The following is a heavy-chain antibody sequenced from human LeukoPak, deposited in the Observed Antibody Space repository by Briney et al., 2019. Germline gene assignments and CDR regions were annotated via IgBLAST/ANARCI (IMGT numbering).Heavy chain of an antibody. Sequence: GGSLRLSCAASGFTFSSYWMSWVRQAPGKGLEWVANIKQDGSEKYYVDSVKGRFTISRDNAKNSLYLQMNSLRAEDTAVYYCAREPFVTMLGVVIAYFGYWGQGTLVTVSS. D-gene: IGHD3-3*01. J-gene: IGHJ4*02. CDR1: GFTFSSYW. CDR2: IKQDGSEK. CDR3: AREPFVTMLGVVIAYFGY. V-gene: IGHV3-7*01.